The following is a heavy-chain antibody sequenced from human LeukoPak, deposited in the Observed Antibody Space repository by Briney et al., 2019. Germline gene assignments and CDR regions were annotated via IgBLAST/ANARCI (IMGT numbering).Heavy chain of an antibody. CDR3: AKAQGVGATYFDY. CDR1: GFTFSSYW. J-gene: IGHJ4*02. D-gene: IGHD1-26*01. CDR2: IKQDGSEK. V-gene: IGHV3-7*01. Sequence: GGSLRLPCAASGFTFSSYWMSWVRQAPGKGLEWVANIKQDGSEKYYVDSVKGRFTISRDNAKNSLYLQMNSLRAEDTAVYYCAKAQGVGATYFDYWGQGTLVTVSS.